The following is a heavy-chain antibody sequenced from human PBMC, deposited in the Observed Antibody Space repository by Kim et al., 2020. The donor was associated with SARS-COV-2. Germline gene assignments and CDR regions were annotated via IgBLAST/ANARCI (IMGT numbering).Heavy chain of an antibody. D-gene: IGHD2-21*02. CDR3: ASPLGDDYYYYYGMDV. J-gene: IGHJ6*02. CDR1: GFTFSSYS. V-gene: IGHV3-21*01. Sequence: GGSLRLSCAASGFTFSSYSMNWVRQAPGKGLEWVSSISSSSSYIYYADSVKGRFTISRDNAKNSLYLHMNSLRAEDTAVYYCASPLGDDYYYYYGMDVWGQGTTVTVSS. CDR2: ISSSSSYI.